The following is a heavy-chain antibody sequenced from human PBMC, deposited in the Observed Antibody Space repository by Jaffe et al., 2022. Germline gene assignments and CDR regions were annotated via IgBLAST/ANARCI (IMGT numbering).Heavy chain of an antibody. D-gene: IGHD2-8*01. CDR3: AKKMRHGVTATSDAFDI. V-gene: IGHV3-30*18. CDR1: GFTFSNYA. CDR2: ISFDGTNK. J-gene: IGHJ3*02. Sequence: QVQLEESGGGVVQPGTSLRLSCAASGFTFSNYAMYWVRQTPGKGLEWVAVISFDGTNKYYADSVKGRFTISRDNSKTTLYLQMNSLRSEDTAVYYCAKKMRHGVTATSDAFDIWGQGTMVTVSS.